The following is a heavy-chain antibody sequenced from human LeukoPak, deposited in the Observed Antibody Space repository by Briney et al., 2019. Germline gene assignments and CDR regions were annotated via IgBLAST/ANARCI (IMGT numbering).Heavy chain of an antibody. J-gene: IGHJ3*02. Sequence: PSETLSLTCAVSGGSFSGYYWSWIRQPPGKGLEWIGEINHSGSTNYNPSLKSRVTISVDTSKNQFSLKLSSVTAADTAVYYCARPLLMGRRPAFDIWGQGTMVTVSS. CDR3: ARPLLMGRRPAFDI. CDR1: GGSFSGYY. V-gene: IGHV4-34*01. CDR2: INHSGST. D-gene: IGHD2-8*01.